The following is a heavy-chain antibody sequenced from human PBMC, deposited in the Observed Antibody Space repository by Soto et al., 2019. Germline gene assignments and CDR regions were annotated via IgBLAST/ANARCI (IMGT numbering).Heavy chain of an antibody. D-gene: IGHD1-1*01. J-gene: IGHJ4*02. CDR2: INYSGST. Sequence: QLQLQESGPGLVKPSETLSLTCTVSGGSISSNNYYWGWIRQTPGKGLEWIGSINYSGSTYYNPSLKSRVTIPVDTSKNQFSLKLSSVTAADTAVYYCARHYPEGWNPDYWGQGTLVTVSS. CDR1: GGSISSNNYY. CDR3: ARHYPEGWNPDY. V-gene: IGHV4-39*01.